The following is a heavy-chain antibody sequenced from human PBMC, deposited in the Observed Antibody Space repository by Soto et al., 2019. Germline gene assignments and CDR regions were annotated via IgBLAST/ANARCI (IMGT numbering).Heavy chain of an antibody. V-gene: IGHV1-69*12. CDR3: ARGHWSGGSCYPSYYDYYGMDV. J-gene: IGHJ6*02. CDR1: VGTFSSYA. CDR2: IIPIFGTA. D-gene: IGHD2-15*01. Sequence: QVQLVQSGAEVKKPGSSVKVSCKASVGTFSSYAISWVRQAPGQVLEWMGWIIPIFGTANYAQKFQGRGTITADESTSTAYMELSSLRCEDTAVYYCARGHWSGGSCYPSYYDYYGMDVWGQGTTVTVSS.